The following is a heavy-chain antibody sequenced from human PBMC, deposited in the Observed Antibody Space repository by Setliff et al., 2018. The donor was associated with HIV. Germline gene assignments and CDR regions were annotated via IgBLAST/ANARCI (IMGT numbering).Heavy chain of an antibody. Sequence: GGSLRLSCRVSGFIFKDYAMHWVRQAPGKGREWVASTGWSGSTAEYADAVRGRFTISRDNAKASLYLQMDSLRLEDTALYFCIKDGTVLGRNYFYLDAWGKGTMVTVSS. V-gene: IGHV3-9*01. CDR1: GFIFKDYA. CDR3: IKDGTVLGRNYFYLDA. J-gene: IGHJ6*03. CDR2: TGWSGSTA. D-gene: IGHD1-1*01.